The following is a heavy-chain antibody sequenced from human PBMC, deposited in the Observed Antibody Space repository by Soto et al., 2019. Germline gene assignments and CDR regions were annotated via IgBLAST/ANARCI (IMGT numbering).Heavy chain of an antibody. CDR1: GFTFSNYG. V-gene: IGHV3-33*06. D-gene: IGHD6-19*01. CDR2: LDDSDKNK. CDR3: AKDATRTNGWYHFDY. Sequence: GGSLRLSCVASGFTFSNYGMHWVRQAPGKGLEWVAGLDDSDKNKYYTDPVKGRFTISRDHSKNTLYLQMNSLRAEDTAVYYCAKDATRTNGWYHFDYWGQGALVTVSS. J-gene: IGHJ4*02.